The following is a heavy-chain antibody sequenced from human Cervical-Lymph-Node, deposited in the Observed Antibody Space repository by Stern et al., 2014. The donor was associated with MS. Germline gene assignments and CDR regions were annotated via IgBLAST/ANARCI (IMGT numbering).Heavy chain of an antibody. V-gene: IGHV5-51*01. Sequence: VQLVESGAEVKKPGESLTISCKGFGYSFNIYWIAWVRQRPGKGLEWMGIIYPDDSDTGYRPSFQGQVTFSVDKSISTADLPWGSLKPSDPATYFCARRGMDVWGQGTSVTVSS. CDR3: ARRGMDV. J-gene: IGHJ6*02. CDR2: IYPDDSDT. CDR1: GYSFNIYW.